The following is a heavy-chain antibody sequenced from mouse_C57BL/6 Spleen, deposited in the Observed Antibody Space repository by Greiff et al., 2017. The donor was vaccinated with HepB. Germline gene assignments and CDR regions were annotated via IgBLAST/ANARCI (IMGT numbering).Heavy chain of an antibody. CDR3: ARNDYGSSYENAMDY. CDR1: GYTFTSYW. CDR2: IDPSDSYT. D-gene: IGHD1-1*01. J-gene: IGHJ4*01. Sequence: VKLMESGAELVKPGASVKLSCKASGYTFTSYWMQWVKQRPGQGLEWIGEIDPSDSYTNYNQKFKGKATLTVDTSSSTAYMQLSSLTSEDSAVYYCARNDYGSSYENAMDYWGQGTSVTVSS. V-gene: IGHV1-50*01.